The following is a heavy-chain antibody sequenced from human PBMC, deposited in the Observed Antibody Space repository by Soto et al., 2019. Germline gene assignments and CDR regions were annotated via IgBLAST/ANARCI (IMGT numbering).Heavy chain of an antibody. Sequence: GSLRLSCAASGFTFSSYALSWVRQAPGKGLEWVSAISANGQGIYYADSVRGRFTISRDNSKNTIFLHMDSLRAEDTAVYYCAKDRNYPRDQFHYWGQGTLVTVSS. CDR2: ISANGQGI. V-gene: IGHV3-23*01. CDR3: AKDRNYPRDQFHY. J-gene: IGHJ4*02. CDR1: GFTFSSYA. D-gene: IGHD1-7*01.